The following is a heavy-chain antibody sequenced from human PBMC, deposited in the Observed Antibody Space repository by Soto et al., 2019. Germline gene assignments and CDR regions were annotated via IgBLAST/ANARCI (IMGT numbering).Heavy chain of an antibody. V-gene: IGHV6-1*01. CDR1: GDSVSGNSAA. D-gene: IGHD3-22*01. J-gene: IGHJ4*02. CDR2: TNYRSKWYK. CDR3: AREFPSYESSDSYFDY. Sequence: SQTLSLPCAISGDSVSGNSAAWNWIRQSPSRGLEWLGRTNYRSKWYKDYAVSVKSRITVTPDTSKNQFSLHLNSVTPEDTAVYYCAREFPSYESSDSYFDYWGQGALVTVSS.